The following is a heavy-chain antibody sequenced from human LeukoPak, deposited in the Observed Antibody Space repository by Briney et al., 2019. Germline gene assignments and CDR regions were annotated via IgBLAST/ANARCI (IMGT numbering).Heavy chain of an antibody. Sequence: PSETLSLTCAVYGGSFSGYYWSWIRQPPGKGLEWIGEINHSGSTNYNPSLKSRVTISVDTSKNQFSLNLISVTAADTAVYYCARHRTRTSIVARRGGLDYWGQGTLVTVSS. D-gene: IGHD6-6*01. CDR2: INHSGST. CDR3: ARHRTRTSIVARRGGLDY. J-gene: IGHJ4*02. CDR1: GGSFSGYY. V-gene: IGHV4-34*01.